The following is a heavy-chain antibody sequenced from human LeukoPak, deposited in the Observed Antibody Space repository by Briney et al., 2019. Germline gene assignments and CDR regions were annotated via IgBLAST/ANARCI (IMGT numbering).Heavy chain of an antibody. CDR1: GYTFTSYG. CDR3: ARGGGYGSGPY. D-gene: IGHD3-10*01. V-gene: IGHV1-69*05. J-gene: IGHJ4*02. Sequence: GASVKVSCKTSGYTFTSYGVSWVRQAPGQGLEWMGGIIPIFGTANYAQKFQGRVTITTDESTSTAYMELSSLRSEDTAVYYCARGGGYGSGPYWGQGTLVTVSS. CDR2: IIPIFGTA.